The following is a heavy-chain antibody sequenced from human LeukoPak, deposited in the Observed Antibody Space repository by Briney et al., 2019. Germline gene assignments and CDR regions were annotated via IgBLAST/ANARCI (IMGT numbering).Heavy chain of an antibody. J-gene: IGHJ4*02. V-gene: IGHV3-30*18. D-gene: IGHD3-16*02. CDR1: GFTFSSYG. CDR2: ISYDGSNK. CDR3: AKDGLRLGELSY. Sequence: PGGSLRLSRAASGFTFSSYGMHWVRQAPGKGLEWVAVISYDGSNKYYADSVKGRFTISGDNSKNTLYLQMNSLRAEDTAVYYCAKDGLRLGELSYWGQGTLVTVSS.